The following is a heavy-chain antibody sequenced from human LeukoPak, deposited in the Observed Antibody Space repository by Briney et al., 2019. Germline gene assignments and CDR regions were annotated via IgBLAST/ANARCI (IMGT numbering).Heavy chain of an antibody. V-gene: IGHV1-8*02. CDR2: MNPNSGNT. Sequence: GASVKVSCKASGYTFTGYYMHWVRQAPGQGLEWMGWMNPNSGNTGYAQKFQGRVTMTRNTSISTAYMELSSLRSEDTAVYYCARNAEWEPLEGFDYWGQGTLVTVSS. D-gene: IGHD1-26*01. CDR1: GYTFTGYY. J-gene: IGHJ4*02. CDR3: ARNAEWEPLEGFDY.